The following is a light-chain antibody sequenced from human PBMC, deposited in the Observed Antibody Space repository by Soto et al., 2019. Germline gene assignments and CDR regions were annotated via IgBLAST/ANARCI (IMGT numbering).Light chain of an antibody. CDR1: QSISNW. J-gene: IGKJ4*01. Sequence: QMTQSPSTLSASVGDRVTITCRASQSISNWLAWYQQKPGKAPKLLIYRASSLESGVPSRFSGSGSGTEFTLTISSLQPDDFATYYCQQYNSYSPRLTFGGGTKVETK. V-gene: IGKV1-5*03. CDR3: QQYNSYSPRLT. CDR2: RAS.